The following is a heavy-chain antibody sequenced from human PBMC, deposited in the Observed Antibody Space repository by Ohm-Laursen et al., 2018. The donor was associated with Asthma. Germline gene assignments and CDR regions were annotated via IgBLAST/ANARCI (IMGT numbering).Heavy chain of an antibody. Sequence: SLRLSCTASGFTFSSYWMHWVRQAPGKGLQWLAFIKPDGSQTYYADSLEGRFSIPRDNSKNSLYLQMSSLRGEDTALYYCATLSWYASQYWGQGTLVTVSS. CDR1: GFTFSSYW. D-gene: IGHD2-2*01. CDR3: ATLSWYASQY. CDR2: IKPDGSQT. V-gene: IGHV3-7*01. J-gene: IGHJ4*02.